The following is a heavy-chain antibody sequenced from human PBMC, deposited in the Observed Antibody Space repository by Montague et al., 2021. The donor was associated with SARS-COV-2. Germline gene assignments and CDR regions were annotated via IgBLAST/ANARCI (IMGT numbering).Heavy chain of an antibody. CDR2: ISSSGSTI. V-gene: IGHV3-48*03. J-gene: IGHJ5*02. CDR3: ARLGYCSGGSCTDP. D-gene: IGHD2-15*01. CDR1: GFTFSSYE. Sequence: SLRLSCAASGFTFSSYEMNWVRQAPGKGLEWVSYISSSGSTIYYADSVKGRFTISRDNAKNSLYLQMNSLRAEDTAVYYCARLGYCSGGSCTDPWGQGTLVTVPS.